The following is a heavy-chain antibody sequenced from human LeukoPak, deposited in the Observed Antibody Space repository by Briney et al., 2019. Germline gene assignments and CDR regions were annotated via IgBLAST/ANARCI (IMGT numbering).Heavy chain of an antibody. V-gene: IGHV4-59*08. CDR1: GGSISSYY. D-gene: IGHD2-15*01. CDR3: ARRSTSDAFDI. CDR2: IYYSGST. J-gene: IGHJ3*02. Sequence: SETLSLTCTVSGGSISSYYWNWIRQPPGKGLERIGYIYYSGSTNYNPSLKSRVTISVDTSKNQFSLKLTSMTAADTAVYYCARRSTSDAFDIWGQGTMVTVSS.